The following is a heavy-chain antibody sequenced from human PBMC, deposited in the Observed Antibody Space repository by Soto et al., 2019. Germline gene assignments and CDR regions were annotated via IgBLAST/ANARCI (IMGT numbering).Heavy chain of an antibody. V-gene: IGHV4-59*01. CDR2: IYYRGST. D-gene: IGHD4-17*01. J-gene: IGHJ4*02. CDR3: ARDLHDYSV. Sequence: SKTLSLTCTVSVGAMKSYYWSWIRQPPGKGLEWIGYIYYRGSTNYNPSLKSRVTISVDTSKNQLSLHLNSVTAADTAVYYCARDLHDYSVWGQGTLVTVS. CDR1: VGAMKSYY.